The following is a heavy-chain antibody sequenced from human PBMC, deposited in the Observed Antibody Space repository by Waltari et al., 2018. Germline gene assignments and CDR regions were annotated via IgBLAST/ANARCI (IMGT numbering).Heavy chain of an antibody. D-gene: IGHD6-13*01. V-gene: IGHV3-23*01. Sequence: EVQLLESGGGLVQPGGSLRLSCAASGFTFSNYAMSWVRQAPGRGLEWVSAISSSGGSTYYADSVKGRFTISRDISKNTLYLQMSSLRAEDTAVYYCAKDHTSSWSRPSWFDPWGQGTLVTVSS. CDR2: ISSSGGST. CDR1: GFTFSNYA. J-gene: IGHJ5*02. CDR3: AKDHTSSWSRPSWFDP.